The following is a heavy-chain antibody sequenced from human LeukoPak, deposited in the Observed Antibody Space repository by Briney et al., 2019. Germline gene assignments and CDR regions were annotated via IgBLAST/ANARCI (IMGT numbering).Heavy chain of an antibody. J-gene: IGHJ4*02. D-gene: IGHD2-15*01. CDR3: ATASGIVAAHFDY. Sequence: PSETLSLTCTVSGDSISRSYYWGWIRQPPGKGLEWIGSIYYSGSTYYNPSLKSRVTISVDTSKNQFSLKLSSVTATDTAVYYCATASGIVAAHFDYWGQGTLVTVSS. V-gene: IGHV4-39*07. CDR1: GDSISRSYY. CDR2: IYYSGST.